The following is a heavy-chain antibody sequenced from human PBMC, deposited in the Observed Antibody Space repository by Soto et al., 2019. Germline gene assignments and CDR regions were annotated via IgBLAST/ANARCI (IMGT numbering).Heavy chain of an antibody. CDR3: ARDQEDGWYTRYSDY. CDR2: ISSSSSII. CDR1: GFTCSIYN. V-gene: IGHV3-48*01. Sequence: EVQLVVSGGGLVQPGGSLRLSCAASGFTCSIYNMNWVRQAPGKGLEWVSYISSSSSIIYYADSVKGRFTISRDDAKHSLYLQFNSLRAEATAVYVCARDQEDGWYTRYSDYWGQGTRVTVSS. J-gene: IGHJ4*02. D-gene: IGHD6-19*01.